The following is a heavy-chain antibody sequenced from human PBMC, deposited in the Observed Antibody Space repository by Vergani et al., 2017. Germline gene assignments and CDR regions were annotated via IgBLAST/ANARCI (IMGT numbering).Heavy chain of an antibody. D-gene: IGHD3-10*01. CDR1: GFTFTSSA. CDR3: AAVDVLLWFGELNPNDAFDI. Sequence: QMQLVQSGPEAKKPGTSVKVSCKASGFTFTSSAMQWVRQARGQRLEWIGWIVVGSGNTNYAQKFQERVTITRDMSTSTAYMELSSLRSEDTAVYYCAAVDVLLWFGELNPNDAFDIWGQGTMVTVSS. V-gene: IGHV1-58*02. J-gene: IGHJ3*02. CDR2: IVVGSGNT.